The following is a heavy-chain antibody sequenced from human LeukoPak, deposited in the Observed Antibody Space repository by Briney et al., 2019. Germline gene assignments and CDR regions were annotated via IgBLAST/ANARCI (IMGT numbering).Heavy chain of an antibody. Sequence: SETLSLTCSVSGDSIIGYYWGWIRQPPGKGLEWIGSIYHSGSTYYNPSLKSRVTISVDTSKNQFSLKLSSVTAADTAVYYCASYMVRGVIDYWGQGTLVTVSS. CDR3: ASYMVRGVIDY. CDR1: GDSIIGYY. V-gene: IGHV4-38-2*02. D-gene: IGHD3-10*01. J-gene: IGHJ4*02. CDR2: IYHSGST.